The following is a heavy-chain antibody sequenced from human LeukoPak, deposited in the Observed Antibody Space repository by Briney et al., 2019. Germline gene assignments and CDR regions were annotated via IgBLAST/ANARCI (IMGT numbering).Heavy chain of an antibody. V-gene: IGHV3-7*01. Sequence: QPGGSLRLSCAASGFTFSSYSMNWVRQAPGKGLEWVANIKQDGSEKYYVDSVKGRFTISRDNAKNSLYLQMNSLRAEDTAVCYCARDPHFGFLEWLPYNYYYYGMDVWGQGTTVTVSS. J-gene: IGHJ6*02. D-gene: IGHD3-3*01. CDR2: IKQDGSEK. CDR1: GFTFSSYS. CDR3: ARDPHFGFLEWLPYNYYYYGMDV.